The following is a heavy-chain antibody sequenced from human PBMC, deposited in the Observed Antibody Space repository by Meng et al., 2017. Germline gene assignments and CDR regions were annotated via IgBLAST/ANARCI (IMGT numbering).Heavy chain of an antibody. CDR2: IYYSGST. CDR3: ASVEMATTIS. J-gene: IGHJ4*02. Sequence: QLQRGGAGPGLVKPSETLSLTCTVSGGSISSSSYYWGWIRQPPGKGLEWIGSIYYSGSTYYNPSLKSRVTISVDTSKNQFSLKLSSVTAADTAVYYCASVEMATTISWGQGTLVTVSS. CDR1: GGSISSSSYY. D-gene: IGHD5-24*01. V-gene: IGHV4-39*07.